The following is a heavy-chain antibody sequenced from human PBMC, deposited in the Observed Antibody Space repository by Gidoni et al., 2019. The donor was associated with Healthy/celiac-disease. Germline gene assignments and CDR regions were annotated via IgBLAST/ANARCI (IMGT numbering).Heavy chain of an antibody. V-gene: IGHV1-8*01. D-gene: IGHD6-19*01. CDR1: GYTFTSYD. J-gene: IGHJ6*02. Sequence: QVQLVQSGAEVKKPGASVKGSCKASGYTFTSYDINWVRQATGQGLEWMGWVNPNSGTTGYAQKFQGRVTMTRNTSISTAYMELSSLRSEDTAVYYCARLPQYSSGWIHYYGMDVWGQGTTVTVSS. CDR2: VNPNSGTT. CDR3: ARLPQYSSGWIHYYGMDV.